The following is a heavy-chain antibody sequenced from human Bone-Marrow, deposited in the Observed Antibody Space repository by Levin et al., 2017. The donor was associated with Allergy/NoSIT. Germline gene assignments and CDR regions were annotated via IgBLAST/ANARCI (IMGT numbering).Heavy chain of an antibody. J-gene: IGHJ5*02. D-gene: IGHD3-3*01. CDR2: IKSKTDGGTT. Sequence: GESLKISCAASGFTFSNAWMSWVRQAPGKGLEWVGRIKSKTDGGTTDYAAPVKGRFTISRDDSKNTLYLQMNSLKTEDTAVYYCTTYSLYYDFWSGSSAESNGGSPWGQGTLVTVSS. V-gene: IGHV3-15*01. CDR1: GFTFSNAW. CDR3: TTYSLYYDFWSGSSAESNGGSP.